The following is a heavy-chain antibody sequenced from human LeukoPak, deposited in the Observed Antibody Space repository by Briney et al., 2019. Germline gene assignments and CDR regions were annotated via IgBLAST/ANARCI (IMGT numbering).Heavy chain of an antibody. D-gene: IGHD6-19*01. CDR2: ISAGGGST. J-gene: IGHJ4*02. Sequence: GGSLRLSCAASGLTFSDYSMTWVRQAPGKGLFWVSGISAGGGSTYYADSVKGRFTISRDNSKNTLYLQMNSLRAEDTAVYFCTKETYSSGWNSGTNDYWGQGTLVTVSS. CDR3: TKETYSSGWNSGTNDY. CDR1: GLTFSDYS. V-gene: IGHV3-23*01.